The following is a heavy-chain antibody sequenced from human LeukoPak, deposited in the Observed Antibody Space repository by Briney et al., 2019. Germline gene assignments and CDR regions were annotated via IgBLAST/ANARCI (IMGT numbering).Heavy chain of an antibody. J-gene: IGHJ4*02. CDR3: ARVDYYGSGNYFYY. CDR1: GYSFNYFA. Sequence: ASVKVSCQASGYSFNYFAMHWLRQAPGQSLDWMGWIKGGSGKSAYSQKFQGRVTIKRDTSANTAYMELRSLRYEDTAVYYCARVDYYGSGNYFYYWGQGSLVTVSS. D-gene: IGHD3-10*01. CDR2: IKGGSGKS. V-gene: IGHV1-3*01.